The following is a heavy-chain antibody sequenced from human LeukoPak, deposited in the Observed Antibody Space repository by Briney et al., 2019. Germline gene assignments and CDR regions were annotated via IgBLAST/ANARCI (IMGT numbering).Heavy chain of an antibody. J-gene: IGHJ6*02. D-gene: IGHD2-15*01. Sequence: SETLSLTCTVSGGSISSYYWSWIRQPAGKGLEWIGRIYTSGSTNYNPSLKSRVTMSVDTSKNQFSLKLSSVTAADTAVYYCARGLGRDCSGGSCYSLYYYYYGMDVWGQGTTVTVSS. CDR1: GGSISSYY. CDR3: ARGLGRDCSGGSCYSLYYYYYGMDV. V-gene: IGHV4-4*07. CDR2: IYTSGST.